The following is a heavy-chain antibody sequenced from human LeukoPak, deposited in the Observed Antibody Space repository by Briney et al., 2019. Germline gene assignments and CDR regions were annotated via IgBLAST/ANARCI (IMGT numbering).Heavy chain of an antibody. V-gene: IGHV3-23*01. J-gene: IGHJ3*02. Sequence: GGSLRLSCAASGFTFTSYSMNWVRQAPGKGLEWVSTISGGGGSTYYADSVKGRFTISRDNSKNTLFLEMNSLRAEDTAVYYCAKALTSGWYLDAFNIWGQGTMVTVSS. CDR1: GFTFTSYS. CDR3: AKALTSGWYLDAFNI. CDR2: ISGGGGST. D-gene: IGHD6-19*01.